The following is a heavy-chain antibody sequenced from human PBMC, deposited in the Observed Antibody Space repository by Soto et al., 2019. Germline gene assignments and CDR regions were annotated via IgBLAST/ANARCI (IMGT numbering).Heavy chain of an antibody. CDR3: AAGEPLNY. J-gene: IGHJ4*02. CDR1: GFTFSNYG. V-gene: IGHV3-33*01. D-gene: IGHD3-10*01. Sequence: GGSLRLSCAASGFTFSNYGMHWVRQAPGKGLEWVAIIWYDGSNKYYADSVKGRFTISRDNSKNTVYLQMNSLRAEDTAVYYCAAGEPLNYRGQGTLVTVSS. CDR2: IWYDGSNK.